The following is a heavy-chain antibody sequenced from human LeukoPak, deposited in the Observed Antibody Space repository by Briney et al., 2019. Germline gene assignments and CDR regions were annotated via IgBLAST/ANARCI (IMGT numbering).Heavy chain of an antibody. V-gene: IGHV3-7*01. CDR3: ARGYSGNDYGYYFDY. D-gene: IGHD5-12*01. CDR1: GFSFRSYW. CDR2: IKQDGSDK. Sequence: TGGSLRLSCAASGFSFRSYWMSWVRQPPGKGLEWVANIKQDGSDKYYVDSVKGRITISRDNAKNSLYLQMNSLRAEDTAVCYCARGYSGNDYGYYFDYWGQGNLVTVSS. J-gene: IGHJ4*02.